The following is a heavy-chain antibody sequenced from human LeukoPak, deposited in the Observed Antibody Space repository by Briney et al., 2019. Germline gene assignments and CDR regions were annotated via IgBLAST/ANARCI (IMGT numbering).Heavy chain of an antibody. CDR3: ARGAFNM. V-gene: IGHV3-33*08. CDR1: GFTFSSYG. Sequence: GGSLRLSCAASGFTFSSYGMHWVRQAPGKGLEWVAVIWYDGSNKYYADSVKGRFTISRDNAQNSLYLQMRSLRAEDTALYFCARGAFNMWGQGTMVTVSS. CDR2: IWYDGSNK. J-gene: IGHJ3*02.